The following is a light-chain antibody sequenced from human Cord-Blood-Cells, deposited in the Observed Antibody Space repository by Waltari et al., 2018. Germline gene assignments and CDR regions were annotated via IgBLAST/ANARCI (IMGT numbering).Light chain of an antibody. Sequence: EIVFTQSPATLSLSPGASASLSCRASQSVSSYLAWYQQKPGQAPRLLIYDASNRATGIPARFSGSGSGTDFTLTISSLEPEDFAVYYCQQLSNWHTFGQGTKVEIK. CDR3: QQLSNWHT. V-gene: IGKV3-11*01. J-gene: IGKJ1*01. CDR2: DAS. CDR1: QSVSSY.